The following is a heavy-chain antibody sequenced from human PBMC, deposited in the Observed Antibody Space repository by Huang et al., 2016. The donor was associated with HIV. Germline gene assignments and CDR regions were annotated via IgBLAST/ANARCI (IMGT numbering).Heavy chain of an antibody. CDR1: GYTFTDYA. J-gene: IGHJ4*02. Sequence: QVQLVQSGAEVKKPGASVRVSCKASGYTFTDYAVYWGRQTPGQRLEWMAWINPRSGNTKYSQKFQGRVTISRDTSATTAYMELTSLTSEDTAMYYCGRDRQGVDYWGQGTLVTVSS. CDR3: GRDRQGVDY. D-gene: IGHD1-26*01. CDR2: INPRSGNT. V-gene: IGHV1-3*01.